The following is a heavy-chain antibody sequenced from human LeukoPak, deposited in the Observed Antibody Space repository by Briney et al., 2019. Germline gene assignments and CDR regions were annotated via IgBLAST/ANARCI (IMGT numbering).Heavy chain of an antibody. J-gene: IGHJ5*02. CDR1: GGSISSSSYY. Sequence: SETLSLTCTVSGGSISSSSYYWGWIRQPPGKGLEWIGSIYYSGSTYYNPSLKSRVAISVDTSKNQFSLKLSSVTAADTAVYYCARHEGPGVVPAVSWFDPWGQGTLVTVSS. CDR3: ARHEGPGVVPAVSWFDP. CDR2: IYYSGST. D-gene: IGHD2-2*01. V-gene: IGHV4-39*01.